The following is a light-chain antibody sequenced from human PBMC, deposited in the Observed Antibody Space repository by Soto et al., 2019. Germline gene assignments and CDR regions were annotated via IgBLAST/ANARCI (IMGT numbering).Light chain of an antibody. CDR2: GAS. CDR1: QSVNTY. V-gene: IGKV3-20*01. J-gene: IGKJ1*01. Sequence: EIVLNQSPATLSLSPEERATLSCRASQSVNTYLAWYQHQPGQAHRLLIYGASNRATGIPDRYSGSGSGTDLTLTIRRREPEDFAVYYCRQYGSSGTFGQGTKV. CDR3: RQYGSSGT.